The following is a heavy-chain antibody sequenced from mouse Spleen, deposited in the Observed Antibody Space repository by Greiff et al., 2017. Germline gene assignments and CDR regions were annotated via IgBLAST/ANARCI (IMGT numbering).Heavy chain of an antibody. J-gene: IGHJ4*01. D-gene: IGHD2-4*01. CDR2: IYPRSGNT. CDR1: GYTFTSYG. Sequence: QVQLQQSGAELARPGASVKLSCKASGYTFTSYGISWVKQRTGQGLEWIGEIYPRSGNTYYNEKFKGKATLTADKSSSTAYMELRSLTSEDAAVYFCARCRIYYDYDNYAMDYWGQGTSVTVSS. CDR3: ARCRIYYDYDNYAMDY. V-gene: IGHV1-81*01.